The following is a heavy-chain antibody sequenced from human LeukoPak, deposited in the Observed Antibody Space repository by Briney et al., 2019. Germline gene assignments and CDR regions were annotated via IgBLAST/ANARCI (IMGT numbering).Heavy chain of an antibody. V-gene: IGHV3-21*01. CDR3: ARGGTRELDY. Sequence: GGSLRLSCAASGFTFSSYSMNWVRQAPGKGLEWVSSISSSSSYICYADSVKGRFTISRDNAKNSLYLQMNSLRAEDTAVYYCARGGTRELDYWSQGTLVTVSS. CDR1: GFTFSSYS. J-gene: IGHJ4*02. CDR2: ISSSSSYI.